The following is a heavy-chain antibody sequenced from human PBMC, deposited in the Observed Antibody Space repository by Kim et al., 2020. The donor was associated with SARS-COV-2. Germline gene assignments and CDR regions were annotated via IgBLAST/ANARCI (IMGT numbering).Heavy chain of an antibody. CDR2: IYHSGST. Sequence: SETLSLTCAVSGGSISSSNWWSWVRQPPGKGLEWIGEIYHSGSTNYNPSLKCRVTISVDKAKNQFSLKLSSVTAAATAVYYCARGWSELLQTDYYYYGMDVWGQGTTVTVSS. CDR1: GGSISSSNW. J-gene: IGHJ6*02. CDR3: ARGWSELLQTDYYYYGMDV. D-gene: IGHD1-26*01. V-gene: IGHV4-4*02.